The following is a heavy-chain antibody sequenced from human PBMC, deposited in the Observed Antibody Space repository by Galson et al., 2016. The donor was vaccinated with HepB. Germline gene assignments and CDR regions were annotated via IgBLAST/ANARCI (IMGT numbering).Heavy chain of an antibody. CDR3: ARRIYDEDNSYDTSFDY. Sequence: PALVTPTQTLTLTCTFSGFSLSTSGVGVGWIRQPPGKALEWLALIYWDGDKRYSASLKTRLTISKDTSNNQVVLTMTKTDVVDTATYYCARRIYDEDNSYDTSFDYRGQGTLVTVSS. CDR1: GFSLSTSGVG. D-gene: IGHD3-9*01. J-gene: IGHJ4*02. CDR2: IYWDGDK. V-gene: IGHV2-5*02.